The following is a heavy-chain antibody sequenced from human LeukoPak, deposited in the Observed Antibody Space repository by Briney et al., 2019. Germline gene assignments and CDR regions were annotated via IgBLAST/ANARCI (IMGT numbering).Heavy chain of an antibody. CDR3: AKDRYGELGY. CDR1: GFTFSSYG. CDR2: ISYDGSNK. J-gene: IGHJ4*02. D-gene: IGHD4-17*01. Sequence: GGSLRLSCAASGFTFSSYGMHWVRQAPGKGLEWVAVISYDGSNKYYADSVKGRFTISGDNSKNTLYLQMNSLRAEDTAVYYCAKDRYGELGYWGQGTLVTVSS. V-gene: IGHV3-30*18.